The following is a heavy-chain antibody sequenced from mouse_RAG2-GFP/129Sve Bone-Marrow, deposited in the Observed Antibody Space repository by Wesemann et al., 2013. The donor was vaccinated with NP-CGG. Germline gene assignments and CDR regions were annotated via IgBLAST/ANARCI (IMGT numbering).Heavy chain of an antibody. J-gene: IGHJ2*01. CDR3: TNWDY. V-gene: IGHV6-6*02. CDR1: GFTFSNYV. D-gene: IGHD4-1*01. CDR2: IRLNTNNYAT. Sequence: EVKLEESGGGLVQPGGSMKLSCVASGFTFSNYVDERGSRSLREGLEWVAEIRLNTNNYATHYAESVKGRFTISRDDSKSSVYLQMNNLRAEDTGIYYCTNWDYWGQGTTLTVSS.